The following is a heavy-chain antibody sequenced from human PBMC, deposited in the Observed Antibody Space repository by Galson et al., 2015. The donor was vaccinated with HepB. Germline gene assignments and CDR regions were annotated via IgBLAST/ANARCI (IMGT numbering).Heavy chain of an antibody. J-gene: IGHJ3*02. CDR1: GFTFSSYA. D-gene: IGHD3-22*01. CDR3: ARSRTDYYDSSGYPRGDAFDI. V-gene: IGHV3-30-3*01. CDR2: ISYDGSNK. Sequence: SLRLSCAASGFTFSSYAMHWVRQAPGKGLEWVAVISYDGSNKYYADSVKGRFTISRDNSKNTLYLQMNSLRAKDTAVYYCARSRTDYYDSSGYPRGDAFDIWGQGTMVTVSS.